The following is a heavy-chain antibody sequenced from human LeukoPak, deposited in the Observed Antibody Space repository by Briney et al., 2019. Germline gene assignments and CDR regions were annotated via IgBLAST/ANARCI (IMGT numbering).Heavy chain of an antibody. D-gene: IGHD3-22*01. Sequence: PWGVLRLPCAASGFTFSSYAMSWVRQAPGKGLEWVSAISGSGGSTYYADSVKGRFTISRDNSKNTLYLQMNSLRAEDTAVYYCAKEPRRLLLRYYYYMDVWGKGTTVTISS. CDR1: GFTFSSYA. CDR2: ISGSGGST. CDR3: AKEPRRLLLRYYYYMDV. J-gene: IGHJ6*03. V-gene: IGHV3-23*01.